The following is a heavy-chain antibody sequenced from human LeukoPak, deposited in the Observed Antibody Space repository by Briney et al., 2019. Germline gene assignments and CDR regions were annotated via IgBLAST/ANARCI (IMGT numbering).Heavy chain of an antibody. CDR2: ISGSGGST. CDR3: ARRSPYSSSRIPDY. J-gene: IGHJ4*02. Sequence: PGGSLRLSCAASGFTFSSYAMSWVRQAPGKGLEWVSAISGSGGSTYYADSVKGRFTISRDNSKNTLYLQMNSLRAEDTAVYYCARRSPYSSSRIPDYWGQGTLVTVSS. V-gene: IGHV3-23*01. CDR1: GFTFSSYA. D-gene: IGHD6-6*01.